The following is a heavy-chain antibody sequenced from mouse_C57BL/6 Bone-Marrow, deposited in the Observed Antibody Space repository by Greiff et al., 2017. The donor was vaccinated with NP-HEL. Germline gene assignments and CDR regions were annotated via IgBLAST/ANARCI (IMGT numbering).Heavy chain of an antibody. CDR1: GYSFTGYF. J-gene: IGHJ4*01. CDR2: INPYNGDT. CDR3: ESLYDGYYEDAMDY. D-gene: IGHD2-3*01. Sequence: VQLKESGPELVKPGASVKISCKASGYSFTGYFMNWVKQSHGKSLEWIGRINPYNGDTFYNQKFKGKATLTVDKSSSTAHMELLSLTSEDFAVYYCESLYDGYYEDAMDYWGQGTSVTVSS. V-gene: IGHV1-37*01.